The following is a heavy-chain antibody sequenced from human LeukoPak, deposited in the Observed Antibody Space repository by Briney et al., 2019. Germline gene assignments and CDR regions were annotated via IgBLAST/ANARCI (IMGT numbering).Heavy chain of an antibody. CDR2: ISSSGSTI. D-gene: IGHD3-3*01. Sequence: GGSLRLSCAASGFTFSDYYMSWIRQAPGKGLEWVSYISSSGSTIYYADSVKGRFTISRDNAKNSLYLQMNSLRAEDTAVYYCARPETYYDFWSGYYTTDAFDIWGQGTMVTVSS. CDR3: ARPETYYDFWSGYYTTDAFDI. V-gene: IGHV3-11*01. CDR1: GFTFSDYY. J-gene: IGHJ3*02.